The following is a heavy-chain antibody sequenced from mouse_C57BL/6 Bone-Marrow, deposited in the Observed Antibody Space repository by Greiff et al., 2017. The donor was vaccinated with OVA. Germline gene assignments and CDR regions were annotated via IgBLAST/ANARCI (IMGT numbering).Heavy chain of an antibody. J-gene: IGHJ2*01. CDR1: GYAFTNYL. CDR3: ARRTKNYYYGSSYGDY. CDR2: INPGSGGT. D-gene: IGHD1-1*01. V-gene: IGHV1-54*01. Sequence: VQVVESGAELVRPGTSVKVSCKASGYAFTNYLIEWVKQRPGQGLEWIGVINPGSGGTNYNEKFKGKATLTADKSSSTAYMQLSSLTSEDSAVYFCARRTKNYYYGSSYGDYWGQGTTLTVSS.